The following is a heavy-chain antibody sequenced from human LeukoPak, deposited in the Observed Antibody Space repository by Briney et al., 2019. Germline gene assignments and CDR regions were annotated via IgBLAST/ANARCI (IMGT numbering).Heavy chain of an antibody. CDR2: MNPNSGNT. Sequence: GASVKVSCKASGYTFTSYDINWVRQATGQGLEWMGWMNPNSGNTGYAQKLQGRVTMTRNTSISTAYMEPSSLRSEDTAVYYCARAGYSSSWYPYYFDYWGQGTLVTVSS. V-gene: IGHV1-8*01. J-gene: IGHJ4*02. CDR1: GYTFTSYD. CDR3: ARAGYSSSWYPYYFDY. D-gene: IGHD6-13*01.